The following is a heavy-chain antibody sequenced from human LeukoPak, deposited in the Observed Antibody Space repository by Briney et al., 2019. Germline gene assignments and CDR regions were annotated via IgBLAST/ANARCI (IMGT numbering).Heavy chain of an antibody. CDR1: GSSTSGSF. Sequence: SETLSLTCAVSGSSTSGSFWGWIRQPPGKGLEYIGSIYHSGITYYNPSLRGRVTMSVDTSENQFSLKLSSVTAADTAVYYCARRITMMESFDYWGQGTLVTVSS. D-gene: IGHD3-22*01. CDR3: ARRITMMESFDY. J-gene: IGHJ4*02. CDR2: IYHSGIT. V-gene: IGHV4-38-2*01.